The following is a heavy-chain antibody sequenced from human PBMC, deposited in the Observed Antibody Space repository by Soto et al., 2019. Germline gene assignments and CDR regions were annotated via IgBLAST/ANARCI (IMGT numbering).Heavy chain of an antibody. CDR2: INAGNGNT. J-gene: IGHJ4*02. D-gene: IGHD1-7*01. CDR3: ARDLITGTPGY. CDR1: GYTFTSYA. V-gene: IGHV1-3*01. Sequence: SVKVSCKASGYTFTSYAMHWVRQAPGQRLEWMGWINAGNGNTKYSQKFQGRVTITRDTSTSTAYMELSSLRSEDTAVYYCARDLITGTPGYWGQGTLVTVSS.